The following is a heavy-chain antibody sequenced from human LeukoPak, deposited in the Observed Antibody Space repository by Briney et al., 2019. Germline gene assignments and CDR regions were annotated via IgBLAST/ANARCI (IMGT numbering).Heavy chain of an antibody. D-gene: IGHD3-10*01. CDR3: ARDLPTMVRGHKHRKNNWFDP. V-gene: IGHV1-2*02. J-gene: IGHJ5*02. CDR2: INPNSGGT. CDR1: GYTFTGYY. Sequence: ASVKVSCKASGYTFTGYYMHWVRQAPGQGLEWMGWINPNSGGTNYAQKFQGRVTMTRDTSISTAYMELSRLRSDDTAVYYCARDLPTMVRGHKHRKNNWFDPWGQGTLVTVSS.